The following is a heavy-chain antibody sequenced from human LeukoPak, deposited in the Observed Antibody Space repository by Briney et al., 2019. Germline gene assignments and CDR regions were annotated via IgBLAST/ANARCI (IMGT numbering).Heavy chain of an antibody. CDR3: AGSLLWSFYYYYGMDV. CDR1: GGSISGYY. Sequence: SETLSLTCTVSGGSISGYYWSWIRQPPGKGLEWIGYIYYSGSTNYNPSHKSRVTISVDTSKNQFSLKLSSVTAADTAVYYCAGSLLWSFYYYYGMDVWGQGTTVTVSS. D-gene: IGHD3-10*01. CDR2: IYYSGST. V-gene: IGHV4-59*01. J-gene: IGHJ6*02.